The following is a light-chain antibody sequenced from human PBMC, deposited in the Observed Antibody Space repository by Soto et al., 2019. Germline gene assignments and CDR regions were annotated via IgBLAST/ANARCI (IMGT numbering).Light chain of an antibody. J-gene: IGKJ1*01. Sequence: DIQMTQSPSSLSASVGDRVTITCRASQSIRRYLNWYQQKPGKAPKLLIYAASSLQSGVPSRFSGSGSGTDFTITISSLQPEYFATYYCQQSYSTWTFGQGTKVAIK. CDR2: AAS. CDR3: QQSYSTWT. V-gene: IGKV1-39*01. CDR1: QSIRRY.